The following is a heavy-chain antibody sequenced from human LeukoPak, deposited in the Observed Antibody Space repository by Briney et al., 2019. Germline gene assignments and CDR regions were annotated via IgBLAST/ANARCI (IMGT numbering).Heavy chain of an antibody. CDR1: GFTFSSYS. J-gene: IGHJ6*04. D-gene: IGHD2-2*01. V-gene: IGHV3-21*04. CDR2: ISSSSSYI. CDR3: SRGAVPDV. Sequence: GGSLRLSCAASGFTFSSYSMNWVRQAPGKGLEWVSSISSSSSYIYYADSVKGRFTISRDDSKNSLYLQMNSLKTEDTAVYYCSRGAVPDVWGKGTTVTISS.